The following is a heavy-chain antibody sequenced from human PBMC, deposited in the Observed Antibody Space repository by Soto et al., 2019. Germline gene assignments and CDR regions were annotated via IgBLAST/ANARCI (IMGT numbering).Heavy chain of an antibody. D-gene: IGHD3-16*02. CDR1: GYTLTELS. Sequence: ASVKVSCKVSGYTLTELSMHWVRQAPGKGLEWMGGFDPEDGETIYAQKFQGRVTMTEDTSTDTTYMELSSLRSEDTAVYYCATDRSVRAEKKYDYIWDSYRYAFDIWGQGTMVTVSS. J-gene: IGHJ3*02. CDR2: FDPEDGET. V-gene: IGHV1-24*01. CDR3: ATDRSVRAEKKYDYIWDSYRYAFDI.